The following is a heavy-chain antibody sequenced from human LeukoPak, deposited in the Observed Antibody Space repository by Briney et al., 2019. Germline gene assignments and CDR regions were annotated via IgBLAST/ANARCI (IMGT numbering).Heavy chain of an antibody. J-gene: IGHJ4*02. V-gene: IGHV3-48*01. Sequence: GGSLRLSCAASGFSFSTNSMNWVRQVPGKGLEWISYISSNSATTYYADSVKGRFTISRDNAKNSLYLHMNSLRAEDTAVYYCANRDSWGQGTLVTVSS. CDR2: ISSNSATT. CDR1: GFSFSTNS. CDR3: ANRDS.